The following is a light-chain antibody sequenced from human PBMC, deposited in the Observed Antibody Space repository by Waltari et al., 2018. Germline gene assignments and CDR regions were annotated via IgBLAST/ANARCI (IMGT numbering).Light chain of an antibody. CDR1: QDISNS. CDR3: QKYNSAPLT. J-gene: IGKJ3*01. V-gene: IGKV1-27*01. CDR2: VAS. Sequence: DIQMTQSPASLSASVGDRVTITCRASQDISNSFAWYQQKPGKVPKLLIYVASTLQSGVPSRFSGSGSGTDFTLTISSLQPEDVATYYCQKYNSAPLTFGPGTKVDIK.